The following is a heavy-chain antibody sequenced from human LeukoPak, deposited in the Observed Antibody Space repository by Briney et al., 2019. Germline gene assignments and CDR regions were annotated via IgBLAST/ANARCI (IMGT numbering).Heavy chain of an antibody. J-gene: IGHJ1*01. Sequence: PGGSLRLSCAASGFPFSDYSMNWVRQAPGKGLEWVSSISSRSRHVYYVGSVKGRFTISRDYARDCLYLELNSMRAEDMSVYFCVRDLLGSGSSTAYLYHWGEGTLVTVS. CDR1: GFPFSDYS. V-gene: IGHV3-21*01. D-gene: IGHD3-10*01. CDR2: ISSRSRHV. CDR3: VRDLLGSGSSTAYLYH.